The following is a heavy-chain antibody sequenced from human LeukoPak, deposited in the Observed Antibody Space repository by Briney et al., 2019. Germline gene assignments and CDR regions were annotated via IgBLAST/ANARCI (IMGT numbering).Heavy chain of an antibody. V-gene: IGHV4-4*07. Sequence: KPSETLSLTCTVSGGSISSYYWSWIRQPAGKGLEWIGRIYTSGSTNYNPSLKSRVTMSVDTSKNQFSLKLSSVTAADTAAYYCARALRGGMIVGGRWAFDIWGQGTMVTVSS. CDR1: GGSISSYY. J-gene: IGHJ3*02. CDR2: IYTSGST. CDR3: ARALRGGMIVGGRWAFDI. D-gene: IGHD3-22*01.